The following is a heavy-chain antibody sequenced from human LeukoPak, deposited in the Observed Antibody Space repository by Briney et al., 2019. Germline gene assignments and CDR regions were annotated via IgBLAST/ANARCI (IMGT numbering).Heavy chain of an antibody. V-gene: IGHV4-59*12. Sequence: SETLSLTCTVSGGSISSYYWSWIRQPPGKGLEWIGYIYYSGSTNYNPSLKSRVTISVDRSKNQFSLKLSSVTAADTAVYYCARGDSSSWYWSRFDPWGQGTLVTVSS. J-gene: IGHJ5*02. CDR1: GGSISSYY. CDR3: ARGDSSSWYWSRFDP. CDR2: IYYSGST. D-gene: IGHD6-13*01.